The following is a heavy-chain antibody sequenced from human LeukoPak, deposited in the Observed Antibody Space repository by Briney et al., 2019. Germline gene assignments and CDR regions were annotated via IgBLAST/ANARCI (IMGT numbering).Heavy chain of an antibody. Sequence: GGSLRLSCAASGFTFSSYAMHWVRQAPGKGLEWVAVISYDGSNKYYADSVRGRFTISRDNSKNTLYLQMNSLRAEDTAVYYCARSYGSGSYGDYWGQGTLVTVSS. CDR1: GFTFSSYA. J-gene: IGHJ4*02. CDR2: ISYDGSNK. V-gene: IGHV3-30-3*01. D-gene: IGHD3-10*01. CDR3: ARSYGSGSYGDY.